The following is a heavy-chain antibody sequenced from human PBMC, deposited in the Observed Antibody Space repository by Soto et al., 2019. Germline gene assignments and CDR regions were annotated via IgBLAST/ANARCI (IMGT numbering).Heavy chain of an antibody. Sequence: QVQLVQSGAEVKKPGASVKVSCKASGYTFTIYAMHWVRQAPGQRLEWMGWINAGNGNTKYSQKFQDRVTITRDTSASTAYMEMSSLRSEDTAVYYCARENYDILTGKWYYFDYCGQGTMVTVSS. CDR1: GYTFTIYA. D-gene: IGHD3-9*01. V-gene: IGHV1-3*01. CDR3: ARENYDILTGKWYYFDY. CDR2: INAGNGNT. J-gene: IGHJ4*02.